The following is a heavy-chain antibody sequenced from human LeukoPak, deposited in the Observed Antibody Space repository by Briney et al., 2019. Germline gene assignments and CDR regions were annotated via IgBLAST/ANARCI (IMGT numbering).Heavy chain of an antibody. D-gene: IGHD1-1*01. Sequence: SETLSLTCTVSGASISSSRSFWDWIRQPPGKGLEWIVSIFSGGNTYYNPSLNSRVSISIDTSKNQFSLRLSSVTAADTAFYFCARPQLGSSASYVDYWGQGILVTVSS. V-gene: IGHV4-39*01. CDR2: IFSGGNT. CDR1: GASISSSRSF. J-gene: IGHJ4*02. CDR3: ARPQLGSSASYVDY.